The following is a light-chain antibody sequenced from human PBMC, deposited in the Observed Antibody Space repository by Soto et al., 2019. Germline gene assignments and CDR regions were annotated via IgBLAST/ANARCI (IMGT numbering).Light chain of an antibody. CDR3: QHYGSSPIT. CDR2: DAS. V-gene: IGKV3-20*01. J-gene: IGKJ5*01. Sequence: EIVLTQSPGTLSLSPGERATLSCRTSQSIGSNLAWYQQKPGQAPRLLIYDASNRATAIPDRLTGSGSGTDFTLTITRLEPEDFAVYYCQHYGSSPITFVQGTRLEI. CDR1: QSIGSN.